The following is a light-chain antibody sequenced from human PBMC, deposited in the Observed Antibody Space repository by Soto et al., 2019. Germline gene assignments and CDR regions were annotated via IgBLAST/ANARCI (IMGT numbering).Light chain of an antibody. J-gene: IGKJ5*01. CDR1: QSVSTN. Sequence: EIVMTQSPATLSMSPGETVTLSCRASQSVSTNLAWYQQKPGQAPRLLIFGASTRATGIPARFRGSGSGTEFTLTISSLQSEDFAVYYCQHYDNWPPITFGQGTRLEIE. V-gene: IGKV3D-15*01. CDR2: GAS. CDR3: QHYDNWPPIT.